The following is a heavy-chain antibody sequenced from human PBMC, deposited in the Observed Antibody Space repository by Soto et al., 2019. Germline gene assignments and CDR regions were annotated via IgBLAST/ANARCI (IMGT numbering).Heavy chain of an antibody. CDR2: ISAGSEAI. D-gene: IGHD3-16*01. CDR3: ARLYTTSRVGAWFDP. CDR1: GFIFSTYT. J-gene: IGHJ5*02. Sequence: EGQLVESGGGLVLPGGSLRLSCAASGFIFSTYTLNWVRQAPGKGLEWVSYISAGSEAIHYADSVKGRFTVSRDNAKNSLFLQMNSLRDEDTAVYYCARLYTTSRVGAWFDPWGQGTLVTVSS. V-gene: IGHV3-48*02.